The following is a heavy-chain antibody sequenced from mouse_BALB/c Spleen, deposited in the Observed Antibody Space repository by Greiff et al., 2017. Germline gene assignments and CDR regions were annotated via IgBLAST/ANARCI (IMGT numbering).Heavy chain of an antibody. V-gene: IGHV1-39*01. CDR3: ARSSLLRYAMDY. CDR1: GYSFTGYN. D-gene: IGHD1-2*01. J-gene: IGHJ4*01. CDR2: IDPYYGGT. Sequence: VQLQQSGPELEKPGASVKISCKASGYSFTGYNMNWVKQSNGKSLEWIGNIDPYYGGTCYNQKFKGKATLTVDKSSRTAYMQLKSLTSEDSAVYYCARSSLLRYAMDYWGQGTSVTVSS.